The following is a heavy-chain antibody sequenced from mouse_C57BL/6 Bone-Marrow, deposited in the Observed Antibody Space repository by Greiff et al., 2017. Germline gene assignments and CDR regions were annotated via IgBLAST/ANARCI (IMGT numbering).Heavy chain of an antibody. J-gene: IGHJ3*01. CDR3: TRCGIYYGPAWFAY. V-gene: IGHV1-5*01. D-gene: IGHD2-1*01. Sequence: EVQLQQSGTVLVKPGASVKLSCKASGYTFTSYWMHWVKQRPGQGLEWIGYINPGNSDTNYNEKIKGKAKLTAVTAASTAYMQLSSLTNEDSAVYYCTRCGIYYGPAWFAYWGQGTLVTVSA. CDR2: INPGNSDT. CDR1: GYTFTSYW.